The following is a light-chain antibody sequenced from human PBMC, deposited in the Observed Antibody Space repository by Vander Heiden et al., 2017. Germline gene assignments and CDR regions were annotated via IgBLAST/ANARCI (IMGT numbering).Light chain of an antibody. CDR2: WAS. Sequence: DIVMTQSPDSLAVVLGERATINCKSRQSVLYSSNNKNYLAWYQQKPGQPPKLLIYWASTRESGVPDRFSSSGSGTDFTLTISSLQAEDVAVYYCQQYYSTPPAFGQGTRLEIK. CDR3: QQYYSTPPA. CDR1: QSVLYSSNNKNY. J-gene: IGKJ5*01. V-gene: IGKV4-1*01.